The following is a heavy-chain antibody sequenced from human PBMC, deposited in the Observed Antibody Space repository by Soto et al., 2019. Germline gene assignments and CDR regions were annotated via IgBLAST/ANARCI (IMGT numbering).Heavy chain of an antibody. CDR3: AKDGTREGYYYYYGMDV. V-gene: IGHV3-30*18. CDR2: ISYDGSNK. D-gene: IGHD1-26*01. J-gene: IGHJ6*02. CDR1: GFTFSSYG. Sequence: LRLSCAASGFTFSSYGMHWVRQAPGKGLEWVAVISYDGSNKYYADSVKGRFTISRDNSKNTLYLQMNRLRAEDTAVYYCAKDGTREGYYYYYGMDVWGQGTTVTVSS.